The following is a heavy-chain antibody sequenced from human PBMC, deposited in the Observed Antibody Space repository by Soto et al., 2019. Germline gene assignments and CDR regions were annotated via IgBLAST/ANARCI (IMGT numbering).Heavy chain of an antibody. Sequence: EVQLVETGGGLIQPGGSLRLSCAASGFTVSSNYMSWVRQAPGKGLEWVSVIYSGGSTYYADSVKGRFTISRDNSKNTLSLQMNSLRAEDTAVYYCASIAARRDEDYWCQGTLVTVSS. J-gene: IGHJ4*02. CDR1: GFTVSSNY. CDR3: ASIAARRDEDY. D-gene: IGHD6-6*01. CDR2: IYSGGST. V-gene: IGHV3-53*02.